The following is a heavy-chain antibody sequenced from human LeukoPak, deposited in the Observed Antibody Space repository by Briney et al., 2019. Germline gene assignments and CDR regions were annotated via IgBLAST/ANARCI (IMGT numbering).Heavy chain of an antibody. J-gene: IGHJ4*02. Sequence: GGSLRLSCAASGFSFSGYAMHWVRRTPGKGLEWVAVISHDEKNKFYAESVKGRFTISRDNSKNTLFLEMNSLRPVDTAFYYCATTFRGVIITRLDYWGQGTLVTVSS. V-gene: IGHV3-30*04. CDR2: ISHDEKNK. CDR1: GFSFSGYA. CDR3: ATTFRGVIITRLDY. D-gene: IGHD3-10*01.